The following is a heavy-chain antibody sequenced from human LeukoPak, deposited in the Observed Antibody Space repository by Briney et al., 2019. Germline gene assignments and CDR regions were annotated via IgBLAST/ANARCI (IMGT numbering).Heavy chain of an antibody. CDR2: IDKTTYPT. Sequence: PGGSLRLSCAASEFIFSDYAMGWVRQAPGKGLEWVSTIDKTTYPTFYADSVKGRFTISRDNSKNTLYLRMNSLRTEDTAVYFCAKFEGATIPGWFNDYWGQGILVTVSS. V-gene: IGHV3-23*05. J-gene: IGHJ4*02. CDR3: AKFEGATIPGWFNDY. CDR1: EFIFSDYA. D-gene: IGHD6-19*01.